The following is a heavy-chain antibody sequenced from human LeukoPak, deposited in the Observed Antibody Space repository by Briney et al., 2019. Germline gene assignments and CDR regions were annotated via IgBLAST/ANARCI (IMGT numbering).Heavy chain of an antibody. J-gene: IGHJ4*02. D-gene: IGHD3-16*02. CDR3: ATDRRDFVWGSYRSAPF. CDR1: GYTFTGYY. Sequence: ASVKVSCKASGYTFTGYYMHWVRQAPGQGLEWMGGFDPEDGETVYAQKFQGRVTMTEDTSTDTAYMELSSLRSEDTAVYYCATDRRDFVWGSYRSAPFWGQGTLVTVSS. CDR2: FDPEDGET. V-gene: IGHV1-24*01.